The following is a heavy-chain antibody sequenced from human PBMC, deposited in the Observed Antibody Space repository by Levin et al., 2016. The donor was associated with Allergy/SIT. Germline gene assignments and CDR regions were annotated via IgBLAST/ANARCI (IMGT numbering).Heavy chain of an antibody. CDR1: GYRFTSYW. J-gene: IGHJ4*02. CDR3: VRQLSSGWYGLDS. Sequence: ETLSLTCKASGYRFTSYWIGWVRQMPGKGLEWMGIIYPGDSDTRYSPSFQGQVIISVDKSINTAYLQWGSLKASDTAMFYCVRQLSSGWYGLDSWGQGTLVTVSS. CDR2: IYPGDSDT. V-gene: IGHV5-51*01. D-gene: IGHD6-13*01.